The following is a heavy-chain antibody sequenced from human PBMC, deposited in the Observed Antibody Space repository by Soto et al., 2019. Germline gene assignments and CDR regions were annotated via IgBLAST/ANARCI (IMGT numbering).Heavy chain of an antibody. V-gene: IGHV4-61*01. J-gene: IGHJ3*02. D-gene: IGHD1-1*01. CDR2: MSHSGGT. CDR1: GGSVNSGNYY. Sequence: PSETLSLTCAVFGGSVNSGNYYWSWIRQPPGKGLEWIGEMSHSGGTHFNPSLKSRVAISVDTSKNQFSLKMSSVTAADTALYYCARVERGTATTVVDAFDIWGPGTMVTVSS. CDR3: ARVERGTATTVVDAFDI.